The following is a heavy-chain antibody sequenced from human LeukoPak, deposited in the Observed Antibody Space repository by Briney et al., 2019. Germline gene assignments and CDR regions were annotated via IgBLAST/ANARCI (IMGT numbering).Heavy chain of an antibody. V-gene: IGHV3-21*01. CDR3: AKDGIGAWYYDSSGFQSD. CDR2: ISSSSSYI. J-gene: IGHJ4*02. D-gene: IGHD3-22*01. Sequence: PGGSLRLSCAASGFTFSSYSMNWVRQAPGKGLEWVSSISSSSSYIYYADSVKGRFTISRDNAKNSLYLQMNSLRAEDTAVYYCAKDGIGAWYYDSSGFQSDWGQGTLVTVSS. CDR1: GFTFSSYS.